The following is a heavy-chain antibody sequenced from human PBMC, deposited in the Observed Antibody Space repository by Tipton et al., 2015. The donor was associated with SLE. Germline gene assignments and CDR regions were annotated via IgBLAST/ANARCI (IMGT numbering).Heavy chain of an antibody. CDR1: GGSLSGYY. CDR3: ARVRPPLSIFGVVKGTDYYYMDV. Sequence: TLSLTCAVYGGSLSGYYWSWIRQPPGKGLEWIGEINHSGSTNYNPSLKSQVTISVDTAKNQFSLKLSSVTAADTAVYYCARVRPPLSIFGVVKGTDYYYMDVWDKGTTVTVSS. D-gene: IGHD3-3*01. CDR2: INHSGST. V-gene: IGHV4-34*01. J-gene: IGHJ6*03.